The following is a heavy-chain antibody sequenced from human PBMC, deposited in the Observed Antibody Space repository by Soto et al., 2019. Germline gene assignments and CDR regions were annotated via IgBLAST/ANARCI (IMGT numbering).Heavy chain of an antibody. Sequence: QVQVVQSGAEVKKPGASVKISCKASGYRFTSYYMHWVRQAPGQGLEWMGIINPNSGITNYAQNFQGRATMXRDRSXXTVYMELSSLKSEDTAVYYCARSRGAAAGINWFDPWGQGTLVTVSS. D-gene: IGHD6-13*01. V-gene: IGHV1-46*03. CDR2: INPNSGIT. CDR3: ARSRGAAAGINWFDP. CDR1: GYRFTSYY. J-gene: IGHJ5*02.